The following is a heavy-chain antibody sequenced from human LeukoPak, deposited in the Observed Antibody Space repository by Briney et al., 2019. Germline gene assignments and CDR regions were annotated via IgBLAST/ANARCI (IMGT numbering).Heavy chain of an antibody. D-gene: IGHD6-13*01. V-gene: IGHV4-34*01. Sequence: SETLSLTCAVYGGSFSGYYWSWIRQPPGKGLEWIGEINHSGSTNYNPSLKSRVTISVDTSKNQFSLKLSSVTAADTAVYYCARVLSSRYPGIDYWGQGTLVTVSS. J-gene: IGHJ4*01. CDR3: ARVLSSRYPGIDY. CDR2: INHSGST. CDR1: GGSFSGYY.